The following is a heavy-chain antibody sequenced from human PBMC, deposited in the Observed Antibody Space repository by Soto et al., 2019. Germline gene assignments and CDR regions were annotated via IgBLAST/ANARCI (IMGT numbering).Heavy chain of an antibody. D-gene: IGHD6-6*01. J-gene: IGHJ4*02. CDR2: ISYDGSNK. Sequence: QVQLVESGGGVVQPGRSLRLSCAASGFTFSSYGMHWVRQAPGKGLEWVAVISYDGSNKYYAYSVKGRFTISRDNSKNTLYLQMNSLRAEDTAVYYCAKSIAAYYFDYWGQGTLVTVSS. V-gene: IGHV3-30*18. CDR1: GFTFSSYG. CDR3: AKSIAAYYFDY.